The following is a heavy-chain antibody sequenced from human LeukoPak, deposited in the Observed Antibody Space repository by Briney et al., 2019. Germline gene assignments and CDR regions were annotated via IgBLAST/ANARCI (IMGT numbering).Heavy chain of an antibody. CDR1: TDSVSSNSAT. J-gene: IGHJ5*02. D-gene: IGHD2-2*01. CDR3: AGRLTQYDCFDP. Sequence: SQTLSLTCAMSTDSVSSNSATWNWTRHSPSRGLEWLGRTYYRSTWYNDYAVSLRGPITGNPDTSTNQFSLHLNSVTPEDTAVYYCAGRLTQYDCFDPWGQGILVTVSS. V-gene: IGHV6-1*01. CDR2: TYYRSTWYN.